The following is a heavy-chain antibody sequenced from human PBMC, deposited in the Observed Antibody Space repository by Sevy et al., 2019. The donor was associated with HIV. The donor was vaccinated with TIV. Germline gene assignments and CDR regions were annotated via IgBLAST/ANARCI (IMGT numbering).Heavy chain of an antibody. J-gene: IGHJ5*02. CDR3: ARDQLGADYYAQFRVNWFDP. D-gene: IGHD3-22*01. CDR1: GGTFSSYA. CDR2: IIPIFGTA. V-gene: IGHV1-69*13. Sequence: ASVKVSCKASGGTFSSYAISWVRQAPGQRLEWMGGIIPIFGTANYAQKFQGRVTITADESTSTAYMELSSLRSEDTAVYYCARDQLGADYYAQFRVNWFDPWGQGTLVTVSS.